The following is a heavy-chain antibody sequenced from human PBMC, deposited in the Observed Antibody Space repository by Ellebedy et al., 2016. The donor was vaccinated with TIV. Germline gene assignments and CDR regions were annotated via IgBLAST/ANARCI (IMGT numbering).Heavy chain of an antibody. J-gene: IGHJ4*02. V-gene: IGHV3-48*02. CDR2: ISSSSSTI. Sequence: GESLKISXAASGFTFSSYSMNWVRQAPGKGLEWVSYISSSSSTIYYADSVKGRFTISRDNAKNSLYLQMNSLRDEDTAVYYCAAYGSGSYLSASFDYWGQGTPVTVSS. CDR3: AAYGSGSYLSASFDY. D-gene: IGHD3-10*01. CDR1: GFTFSSYS.